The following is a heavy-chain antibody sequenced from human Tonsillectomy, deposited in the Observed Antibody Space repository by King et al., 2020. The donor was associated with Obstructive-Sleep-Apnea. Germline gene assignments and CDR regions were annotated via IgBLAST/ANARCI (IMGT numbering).Heavy chain of an antibody. J-gene: IGHJ4*02. D-gene: IGHD4-17*01. Sequence: EVQLVESGGGLVQPGGSLKISCAASGFTFSGSAMHWVRQASGKGLEWVGRIRSKANSYATAYAASVKGRFTISRDDSKNTAYLQMNSLKTEDTAVYYCTREMDYGDYPFDYWGQGTLVTVSS. CDR2: IRSKANSYAT. CDR1: GFTFSGSA. CDR3: TREMDYGDYPFDY. V-gene: IGHV3-73*01.